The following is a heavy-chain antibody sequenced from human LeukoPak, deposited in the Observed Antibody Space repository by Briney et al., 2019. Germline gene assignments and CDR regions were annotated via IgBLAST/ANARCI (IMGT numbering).Heavy chain of an antibody. D-gene: IGHD5-18*01. V-gene: IGHV4-30-4*01. J-gene: IGHJ3*02. Sequence: PSQTLSLTCTVSGGSISSGDYYWSWIRQPPGKGLEWIGYIYYSGSTYYNPSLKSRVTISVDTSKNQFSLKLSSVTAADTAVYYCARDRGYSYGNAFDIWGQGTMVTVSS. CDR2: IYYSGST. CDR3: ARDRGYSYGNAFDI. CDR1: GGSISSGDYY.